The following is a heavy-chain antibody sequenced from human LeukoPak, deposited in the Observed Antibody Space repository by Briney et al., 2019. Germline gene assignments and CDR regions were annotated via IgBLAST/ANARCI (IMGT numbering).Heavy chain of an antibody. D-gene: IGHD3-9*01. J-gene: IGHJ4*02. CDR3: ARANFDTLTGWGHFDS. CDR1: GASISSGGYY. Sequence: PSQTLSLTCTVSGASISSGGYYWTWIRQSPGKGLEWIGEIFHTGRTNSNPSLKSRATLSVDKSKNQFSLKMNSVTAADTAMYYCARANFDTLTGWGHFDSWGQGTLVTVSS. CDR2: IFHTGRT. V-gene: IGHV4-30-2*06.